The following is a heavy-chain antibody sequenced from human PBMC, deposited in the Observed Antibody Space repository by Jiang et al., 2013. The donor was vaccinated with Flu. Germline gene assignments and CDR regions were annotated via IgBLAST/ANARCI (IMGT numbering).Heavy chain of an antibody. J-gene: IGHJ6*02. CDR1: GYTLTELS. CDR2: FDPEDGET. V-gene: IGHV1-24*01. D-gene: IGHD2-15*01. CDR3: ARDRDYCSGGSCYRTLYYGIDV. Sequence: GAEVKKPGASVKVSCKVSGYTLTELSMHWVRQAPGKGLEWMGGFDPEDGETIYAQKFQGRVTITADESTSTAYMELSSLRSEDTAVYYCARDRDYCSGGSCYRTLYYGIDVWGQGTTVTVSS.